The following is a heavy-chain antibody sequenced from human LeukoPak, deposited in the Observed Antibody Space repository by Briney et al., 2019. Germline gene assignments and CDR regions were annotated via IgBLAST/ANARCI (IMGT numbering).Heavy chain of an antibody. J-gene: IGHJ5*02. CDR1: GYTFTAYY. CDR3: ARGVGVDSLRRLDP. Sequence: ASMKVSCKPSGYTFTAYYIHWVRPAPGQGLEWTGWINPNSGGADYAQKFQGRVTMTRDTSISTVYMELSRLTYGDTAVYYCARGVGVDSLRRLDPWGQGTLVTVSS. D-gene: IGHD3-22*01. CDR2: INPNSGGA. V-gene: IGHV1-2*02.